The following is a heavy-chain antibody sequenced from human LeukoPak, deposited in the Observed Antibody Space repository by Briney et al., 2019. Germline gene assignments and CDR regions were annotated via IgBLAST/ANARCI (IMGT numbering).Heavy chain of an antibody. CDR2: INPSGGYT. V-gene: IGHV1-46*04. D-gene: IGHD6-13*01. CDR1: GYTFTSYY. Sequence: GASVKVSCKASGYTFTSYYMHWVRQAPGQGLEWMGTINPSGGYTSYAQKLQGRVTMTRDTSTSTVYMEMSSLRSEDTALYYCAREGGSSSWYGYWGQGTLVTVSS. J-gene: IGHJ4*02. CDR3: AREGGSSSWYGY.